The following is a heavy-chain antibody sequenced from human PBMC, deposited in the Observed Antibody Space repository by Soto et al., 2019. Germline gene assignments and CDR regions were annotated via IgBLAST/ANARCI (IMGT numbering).Heavy chain of an antibody. CDR3: ARDRYYYGSGSYYISWFDP. CDR1: GYTFTTYG. CDR2: ISAYNGNT. Sequence: GASVKVSCKTSGYTFTTYGVSWVRQAPGQGLEWMGWISAYNGNTNYAQKLQGRVTMTTDTSTSTAYMELRGLRSDDTAVYYCARDRYYYGSGSYYISWFDPWGQGTLVTVPS. D-gene: IGHD3-10*01. J-gene: IGHJ5*02. V-gene: IGHV1-18*04.